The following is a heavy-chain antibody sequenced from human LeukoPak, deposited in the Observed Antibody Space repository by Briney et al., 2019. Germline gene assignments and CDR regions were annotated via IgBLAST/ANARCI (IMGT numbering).Heavy chain of an antibody. Sequence: GGSLRLSCAASGFTFSSYSMNWVRQAPGKGLEWVSCISSSSSTIYYADSVKGRFTISRDNAKNSLYLQMNSLRAEDTAVYYCARDSTMVRGVFDLWGQGTLVTVSS. J-gene: IGHJ5*02. CDR2: ISSSSSTI. D-gene: IGHD3-10*01. CDR3: ARDSTMVRGVFDL. V-gene: IGHV3-48*01. CDR1: GFTFSSYS.